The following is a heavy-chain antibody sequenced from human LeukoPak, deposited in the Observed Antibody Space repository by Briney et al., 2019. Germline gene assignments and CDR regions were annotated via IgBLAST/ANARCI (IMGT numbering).Heavy chain of an antibody. Sequence: ASVKVSCKASGGTSSTYTITWVRQAPGQGLEWMGGIIPIFRTPNYAQKFQGRVTITTDESTSTAYMELSSLKSEDTAIHYCARVDRYYFYLDVWGKGTTVTVSS. V-gene: IGHV1-69*05. CDR2: IIPIFRTP. J-gene: IGHJ6*03. CDR3: ARVDRYYFYLDV. CDR1: GGTSSTYT.